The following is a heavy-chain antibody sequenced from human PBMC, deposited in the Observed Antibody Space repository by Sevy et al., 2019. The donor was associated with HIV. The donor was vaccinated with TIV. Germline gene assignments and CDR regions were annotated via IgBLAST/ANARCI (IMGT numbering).Heavy chain of an antibody. D-gene: IGHD3-3*01. Sequence: GGSLRLSCAASGFIFSNNWMYWVRQVPGKAPVWVSHINSDGNTISHADSVKGRFTISRDNAKNTLYLQMNSVRAEDTAVYYCAKGGGYYTSFDYWGQGTLVTVSS. CDR3: AKGGGYYTSFDY. V-gene: IGHV3-74*01. J-gene: IGHJ4*02. CDR1: GFIFSNNW. CDR2: INSDGNTI.